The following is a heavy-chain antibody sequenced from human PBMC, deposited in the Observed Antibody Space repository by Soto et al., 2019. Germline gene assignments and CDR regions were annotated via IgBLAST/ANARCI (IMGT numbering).Heavy chain of an antibody. J-gene: IGHJ4*02. CDR2: ISGSGGST. CDR1: GFTFSSYA. Sequence: PGGSLRLSCAASGFTFSSYAMSWVRQSPGKGLEWVSAISGSGGSTYYADSVKGRFTISRDNSKNTLYLQMNSLRAEDTAVYYCAKDLGRSGYYIDYWGQGTLVTVSS. D-gene: IGHD3-22*01. V-gene: IGHV3-23*01. CDR3: AKDLGRSGYYIDY.